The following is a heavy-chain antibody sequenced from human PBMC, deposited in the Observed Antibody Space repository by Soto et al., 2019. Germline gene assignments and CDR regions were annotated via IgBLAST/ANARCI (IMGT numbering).Heavy chain of an antibody. CDR2: IYSGGST. Sequence: GGSLRLSCAASEFTVSSNYMSWVRQAPGKGLEWVSVIYSGGSTYYADSVKGRFTISRDNSKNTLYLQMNSLRAEDTAVYYCARNGILSCSGGSCSPGGVVDYWGQGTLVTVSS. CDR3: ARNGILSCSGGSCSPGGVVDY. J-gene: IGHJ4*02. CDR1: EFTVSSNY. V-gene: IGHV3-66*01. D-gene: IGHD2-15*01.